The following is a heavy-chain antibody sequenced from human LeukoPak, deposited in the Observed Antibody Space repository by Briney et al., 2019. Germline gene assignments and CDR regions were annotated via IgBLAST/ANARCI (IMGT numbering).Heavy chain of an antibody. J-gene: IGHJ4*02. D-gene: IGHD5-24*01. Sequence: GGSLRLSCAASGFTFSSYWMSWVRQAPGKGLEWVAVISYDGSNKYYADSVKGRVTISRDNSKNTLYLQMNSLRAEDTAVYYCAKDDWDGYNRGYFDYWGQGTLVTVSS. V-gene: IGHV3-30*18. CDR3: AKDDWDGYNRGYFDY. CDR2: ISYDGSNK. CDR1: GFTFSSYW.